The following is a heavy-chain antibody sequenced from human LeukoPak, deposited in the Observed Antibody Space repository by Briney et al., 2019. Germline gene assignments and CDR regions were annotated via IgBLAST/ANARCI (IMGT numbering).Heavy chain of an antibody. CDR1: GFTVSSNY. CDR2: IYSGGST. J-gene: IGHJ4*02. D-gene: IGHD2-21*02. Sequence: GGSLRLSCAASGFTVSSNYMSWVRQAPGKGLEWVSVIYSGGSTYYADSVKGRFTISRDNSKNTLYLQMNSLRAEDTAVYYCAREGDSYYFDYWGQGTLVTVSS. CDR3: AREGDSYYFDY. V-gene: IGHV3-66*01.